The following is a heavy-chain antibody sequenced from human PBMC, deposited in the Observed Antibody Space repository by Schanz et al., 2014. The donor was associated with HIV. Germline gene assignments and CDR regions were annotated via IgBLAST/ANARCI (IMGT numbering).Heavy chain of an antibody. Sequence: QIQLVQSGAEVKKPGASVKVSCKASGYTFTSYGITWVRQAPGQGLEWMGWISGQNGKTNYAQKLQGRVTMTTDTSTSTVYMELRGLRSDDTAIYYCARYGFWSGYYTYHFDYWGQGALVTVSS. D-gene: IGHD3-3*01. CDR3: ARYGFWSGYYTYHFDY. V-gene: IGHV1-18*01. CDR1: GYTFTSYG. CDR2: ISGQNGKT. J-gene: IGHJ4*02.